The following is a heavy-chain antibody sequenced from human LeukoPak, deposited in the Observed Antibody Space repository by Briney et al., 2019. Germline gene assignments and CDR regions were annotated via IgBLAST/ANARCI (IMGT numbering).Heavy chain of an antibody. D-gene: IGHD1-26*01. Sequence: PGGSLRLSCAASGFTFSSYAMSWVRQAPGKGLEWVSAISGSGRSTYYADSVKGRFTISRDNSKNTLYLQMNSLRAEDTAVYYCARDGGEWWELRPGYDAFDIWGQGTMVTVSS. CDR2: ISGSGRST. CDR1: GFTFSSYA. CDR3: ARDGGEWWELRPGYDAFDI. J-gene: IGHJ3*02. V-gene: IGHV3-23*01.